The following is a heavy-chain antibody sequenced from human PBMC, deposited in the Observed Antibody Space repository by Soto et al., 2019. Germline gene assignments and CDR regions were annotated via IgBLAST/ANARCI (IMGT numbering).Heavy chain of an antibody. V-gene: IGHV1-69*02. CDR3: ARGPLVVLNYFES. CDR1: GGTFRNYP. CDR2: IFPLTDIP. Sequence: QVQLVQSGTEVKKPGSSVKVSCKASGGTFRNYPINWVRQAPGQGLEWMGSIFPLTDIPDYAQNFQARLTISADTYTSTAYMELSSLTSDDTAMYFCARGPLVVLNYFESWGQGTLVTVSS. J-gene: IGHJ4*02.